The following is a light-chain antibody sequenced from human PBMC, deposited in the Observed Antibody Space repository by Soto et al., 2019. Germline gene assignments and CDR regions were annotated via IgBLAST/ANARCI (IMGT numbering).Light chain of an antibody. Sequence: EIVLTQSPGTLSLSPWERATLSCISIQSVSSSYLAWYQQKPGQAPRLLIYGASSRATGIPDRFSGSGSGTDFTLTISRLEPEDFAVYYCQQYGGSPLYTFGQGTKVDIK. CDR2: GAS. CDR1: QSVSSSY. CDR3: QQYGGSPLYT. V-gene: IGKV3-20*01. J-gene: IGKJ2*01.